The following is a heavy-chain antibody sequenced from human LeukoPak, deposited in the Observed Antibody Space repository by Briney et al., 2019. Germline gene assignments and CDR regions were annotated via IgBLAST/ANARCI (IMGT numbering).Heavy chain of an antibody. CDR2: IKQDGSEK. CDR3: ARYCSSTSCLFYYYYMDV. Sequence: GGSLRLSCAASGFTFSSYWMSWVRQAPGKGLEWVANIKQDGSEKYYVDSVKGRFTISRDNAKNSLYLQMNSLRAEDTAVYYCARYCSSTSCLFYYYYMDVWGKGTTVTVSS. V-gene: IGHV3-7*01. CDR1: GFTFSSYW. J-gene: IGHJ6*03. D-gene: IGHD2-2*01.